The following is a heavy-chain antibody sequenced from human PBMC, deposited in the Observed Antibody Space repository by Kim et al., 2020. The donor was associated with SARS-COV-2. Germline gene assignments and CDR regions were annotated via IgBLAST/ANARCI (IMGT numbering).Heavy chain of an antibody. V-gene: IGHV4-31*03. CDR1: GGSIASGGDY. Sequence: SETLSLTCTVSGGSIASGGDYWTWIRQHPGEGPEWIGYVYYSGKTYYNPSLQSRLSISVDTSKNHFSLNLTSVTAADTAVYYCARGKGYYYDTRGNAKGWLDAWGQGTLVTVSS. CDR3: ARGKGYYYDTRGNAKGWLDA. CDR2: VYYSGKT. J-gene: IGHJ5*02. D-gene: IGHD3-22*01.